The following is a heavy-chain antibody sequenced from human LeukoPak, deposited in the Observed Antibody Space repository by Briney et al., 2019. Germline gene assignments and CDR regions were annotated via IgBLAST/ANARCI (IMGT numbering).Heavy chain of an antibody. Sequence: PGGSLRLSCEVSGFPVRSRYMTWVRQAPGKGLECVSVIYSGGSTYYIESVRGRFTISRDISNSTMCLEVNDLRVEDTAMYYCASLEGGPTDGRWGQGTLVTVSS. D-gene: IGHD3-3*01. CDR3: ASLEGGPTDGR. CDR1: GFPVRSRY. J-gene: IGHJ4*02. CDR2: IYSGGST. V-gene: IGHV3-53*01.